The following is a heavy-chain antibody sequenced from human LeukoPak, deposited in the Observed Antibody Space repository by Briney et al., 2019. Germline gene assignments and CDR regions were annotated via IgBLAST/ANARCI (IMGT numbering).Heavy chain of an antibody. Sequence: SQTLSLTCTVSGGSISSGGYYWSWIRQPPGKGLEWIGYIYHSGSTYYSPSLKSRVTISVDRSKNQFSLKLSSVTAADTAVYYCARSSNTGYSSSWYAPEYFQHWGQGTLVTVSS. J-gene: IGHJ1*01. CDR3: ARSSNTGYSSSWYAPEYFQH. CDR1: GGSISSGGYY. V-gene: IGHV4-30-2*01. CDR2: IYHSGST. D-gene: IGHD6-13*01.